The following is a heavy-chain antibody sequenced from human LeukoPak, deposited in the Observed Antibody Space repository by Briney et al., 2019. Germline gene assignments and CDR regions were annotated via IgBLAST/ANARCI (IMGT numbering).Heavy chain of an antibody. J-gene: IGHJ6*02. CDR1: GGSISSSSYY. CDR3: ARAFDDYGGSRYYYYYGMDV. Sequence: SETLSLTCTVSGGSISSSSYYWGWIRQHPGKGLEWIGYIYYSGSTYYNPSLKSRVTISVDTSKNQFSLKLSSVTAADTAVYYCARAFDDYGGSRYYYYYGMDVWGQGTTVTVSS. V-gene: IGHV4-31*03. CDR2: IYYSGST. D-gene: IGHD4-23*01.